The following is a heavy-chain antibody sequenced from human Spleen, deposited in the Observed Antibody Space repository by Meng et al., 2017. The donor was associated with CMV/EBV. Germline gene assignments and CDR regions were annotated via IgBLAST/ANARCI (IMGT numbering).Heavy chain of an antibody. J-gene: IGHJ6*02. Sequence: GESLKISCGASGFTFGSYSMNWVRQAPGKGPEWVSSISSSSGYIYYADSVKGRFTISRDNAKNSLFLQMNSLRADDTAVYYCARDSIVVVPAPNTGEPYFYYYGLDVWGQGTTVTVSS. V-gene: IGHV3-21*01. D-gene: IGHD2-2*01. CDR1: GFTFGSYS. CDR3: ARDSIVVVPAPNTGEPYFYYYGLDV. CDR2: ISSSSGYI.